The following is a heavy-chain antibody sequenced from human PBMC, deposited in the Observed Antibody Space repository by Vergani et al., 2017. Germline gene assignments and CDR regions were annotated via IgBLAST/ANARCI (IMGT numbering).Heavy chain of an antibody. V-gene: IGHV3-74*03. CDR3: AKDRRHQLLPLD. D-gene: IGHD2-2*01. Sequence: DVHLAESGGGFFQPGGSLRLSCSASGFSFNSYWMHWVRQVPGKGLLWVSRIKSDGSITAYADSVKGRFTISRDNAQNTLYLQMNSLRVEDTAVYYCAKDRRHQLLPLDWGQGTLVTVSS. CDR1: GFSFNSYW. J-gene: IGHJ4*02. CDR2: IKSDGSIT.